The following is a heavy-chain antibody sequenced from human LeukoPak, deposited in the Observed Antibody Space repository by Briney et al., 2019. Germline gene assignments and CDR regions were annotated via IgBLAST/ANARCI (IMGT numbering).Heavy chain of an antibody. CDR1: GLTISNNF. D-gene: IGHD6-19*01. CDR3: AKERTGGWPFDY. Sequence: GGSLRLSCAASGLTISNNFMGWVRQAPGKGLEWVSGISGSRGTTYYADSVKGRLTISRDNSKNTLYLQMNSLRADDTAVYYCAKERTGGWPFDYWGQGTLVTVSS. V-gene: IGHV3-23*01. J-gene: IGHJ4*02. CDR2: ISGSRGTT.